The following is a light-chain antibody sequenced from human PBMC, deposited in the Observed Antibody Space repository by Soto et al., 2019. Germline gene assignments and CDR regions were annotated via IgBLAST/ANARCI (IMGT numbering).Light chain of an antibody. V-gene: IGLV1-51*01. Sequence: QSVLTQPPSVSAAPGQKVTISCSGSSSNIGNDYVSWYQQLPGTAPKLLIYDNNKRPSGIPDRFSGSKSGTSATLGITGLQTGDEGDYYCGPWDSSLSAVVFGGGTKLTVL. CDR3: GPWDSSLSAVV. J-gene: IGLJ2*01. CDR2: DNN. CDR1: SSNIGNDY.